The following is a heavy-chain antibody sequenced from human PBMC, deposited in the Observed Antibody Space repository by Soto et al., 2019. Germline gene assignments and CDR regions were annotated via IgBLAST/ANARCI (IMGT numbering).Heavy chain of an antibody. CDR3: AGMDTHDIRGHWFDP. J-gene: IGHJ5*02. CDR2: IYYSGST. V-gene: IGHV4-28*01. CDR1: GYSISSSNW. D-gene: IGHD3-9*01. Sequence: PSETLSLTCAVSGYSISSSNWWGWIRQPPGKGLEWIGYIYYSGSTYYNPSLKSRVTMSVDTSKNQFSLKLSSVTAVDTAVYYCAGMDTHDIRGHWFDPWGQGTLVTVSS.